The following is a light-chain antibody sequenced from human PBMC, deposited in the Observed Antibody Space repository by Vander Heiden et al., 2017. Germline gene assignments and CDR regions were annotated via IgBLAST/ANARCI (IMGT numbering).Light chain of an antibody. J-gene: IGKJ1*01. Sequence: IQMTQSPSSLSASVGDRVTITCRASQSIASYLNWYQQKPGKAPNLLIYAASSLQSGVPSRFSGSGSGTDFTLTIIRLQPADFATYYCQQTDNTPWTFGQGTKVEIK. V-gene: IGKV1-39*01. CDR1: QSIASY. CDR2: AAS. CDR3: QQTDNTPWT.